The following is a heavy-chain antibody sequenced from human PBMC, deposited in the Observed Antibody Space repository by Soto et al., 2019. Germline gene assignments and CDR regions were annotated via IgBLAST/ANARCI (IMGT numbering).Heavy chain of an antibody. CDR1: GVSLSNFY. CDR3: AAALKPIFITPFGTGQLSFDS. V-gene: IGHV4-4*08. Sequence: SETLSLTCVVSGVSLSNFYWVWIRQPPGKGPESIGYIWSSNQNTNYNPALESRVTMTLDVSKSQFSLKLISVTEADTATYYCAAALKPIFITPFGTGQLSFDSWGPGILVTVSS. J-gene: IGHJ4*02. D-gene: IGHD1-1*01. CDR2: IWSSNQNT.